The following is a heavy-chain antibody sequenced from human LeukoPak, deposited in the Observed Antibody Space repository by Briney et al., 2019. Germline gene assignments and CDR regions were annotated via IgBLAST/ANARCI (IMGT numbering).Heavy chain of an antibody. Sequence: ASVKVSCKASGYTFTSYGISWVRQAPGQGLEWMGWISAYNGNTNYAQKLQGRVTMTTDTSTSTAYMELSRLRSDDTAVYYCARDGDIVVVRGVAGNDYWGQGTLVTVSS. CDR1: GYTFTSYG. CDR3: ARDGDIVVVRGVAGNDY. D-gene: IGHD2-2*01. V-gene: IGHV1-18*01. J-gene: IGHJ4*02. CDR2: ISAYNGNT.